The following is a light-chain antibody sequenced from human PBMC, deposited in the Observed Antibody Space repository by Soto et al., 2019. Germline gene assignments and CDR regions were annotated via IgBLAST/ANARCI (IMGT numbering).Light chain of an antibody. Sequence: DIRMTQSPSTLSASVGDRVPITCRAREPISRWWAWYQLSPGKAPKLLIHRASTLNSGVPARFSGSGSGTDFTLTIDSLQPDDFASYYCQQYKSYSPYTFGQGTKLEIK. CDR3: QQYKSYSPYT. CDR2: RAS. CDR1: EPISRW. J-gene: IGKJ2*01. V-gene: IGKV1-5*03.